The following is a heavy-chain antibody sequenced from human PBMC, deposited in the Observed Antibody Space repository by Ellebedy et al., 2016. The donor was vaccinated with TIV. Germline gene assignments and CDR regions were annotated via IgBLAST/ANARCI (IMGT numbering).Heavy chain of an antibody. CDR2: IKQDGIEK. D-gene: IGHD3-16*02. CDR1: GITFSNFW. V-gene: IGHV3-7*04. CDR3: VGGAFGGLIVTPEFRDMDV. Sequence: GGSLRLXXTASGITFSNFWMAWVRQAPGKGLEWVAHIKQDGIEKKYVDAVKGRFTISRDNAKNSLYLQMNSLRVEDTALYYCVGGAFGGLIVTPEFRDMDVWGQGTTVTVSS. J-gene: IGHJ6*02.